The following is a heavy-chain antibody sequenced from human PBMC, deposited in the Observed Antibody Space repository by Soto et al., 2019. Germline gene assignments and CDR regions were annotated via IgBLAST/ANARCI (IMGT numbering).Heavy chain of an antibody. CDR1: GGSISSGGYY. Sequence: SETLSLTCTVSGGSISSGGYYWGWIRQHPGKGLEWIGYIYYSGSTYYNPSLKSRVTISVDTSKNQFSLKLSSVTAADTAVYYCARGSPQLIYGMDVWGQGTTVTVSS. D-gene: IGHD3-10*01. J-gene: IGHJ6*02. CDR3: ARGSPQLIYGMDV. CDR2: IYYSGST. V-gene: IGHV4-31*03.